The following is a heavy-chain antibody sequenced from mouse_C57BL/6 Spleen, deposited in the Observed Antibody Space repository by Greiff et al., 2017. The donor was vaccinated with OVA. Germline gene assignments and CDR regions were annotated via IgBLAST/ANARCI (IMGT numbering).Heavy chain of an antibody. CDR1: GYTFTSYW. Sequence: VQLQQPGAELVKPGASVKLSCKASGYTFTSYWMHWVKQRPGQGLEWIGMIHPNSGGTNYNEKFKSKATLTVDKSSSTAYMQLSSLTSEDSAVYYCARGTSPHYYGSSWYFDVWGTGTTVTVSS. J-gene: IGHJ1*03. V-gene: IGHV1-64*01. D-gene: IGHD1-1*01. CDR2: IHPNSGGT. CDR3: ARGTSPHYYGSSWYFDV.